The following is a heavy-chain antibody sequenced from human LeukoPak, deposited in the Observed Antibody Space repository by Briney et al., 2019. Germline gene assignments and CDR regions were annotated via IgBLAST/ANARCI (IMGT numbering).Heavy chain of an antibody. V-gene: IGHV3-9*01. Sequence: GGSLRLSCAASGFTFDYAMHWVRQAPGKGLEWVSGISWNSGSIGYADSVKGRFTISRDNAKNSLYLQMNSLRAEDTAVYYCARDRGALWYDTSGFAFDIWGQGTMVTVSS. J-gene: IGHJ3*02. CDR2: ISWNSGSI. CDR1: GFTFDYA. CDR3: ARDRGALWYDTSGFAFDI. D-gene: IGHD3-22*01.